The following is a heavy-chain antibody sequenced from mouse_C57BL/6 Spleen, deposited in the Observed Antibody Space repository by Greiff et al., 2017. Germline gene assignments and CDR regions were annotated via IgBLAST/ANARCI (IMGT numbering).Heavy chain of an antibody. CDR2: INPSNGGT. D-gene: IGHD1-1*01. Sequence: QVQLQQPGTELVKPGASVKLSCKASGYTFTSYWMHWVKQRPGQGLEWIGNINPSNGGTKYNEKFKSKATLTVDKSSSTAYMQLSSLTSEDSAVYYCARSGYYYGAMDYWGQGTSVTVSS. J-gene: IGHJ4*01. CDR1: GYTFTSYW. CDR3: ARSGYYYGAMDY. V-gene: IGHV1-53*01.